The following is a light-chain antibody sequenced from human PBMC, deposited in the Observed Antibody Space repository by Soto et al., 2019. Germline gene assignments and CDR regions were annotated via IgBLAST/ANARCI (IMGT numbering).Light chain of an antibody. Sequence: QSALTQPASVSGSPGQSITISCSGTNSDIGAYDYVSWYQQHPGKPPKLIIYNVNNRPSGVSFRFSGSKSANTASLTTSGLQTEDEADYYCLSHTTRRIYVFGPGTKLTVL. CDR3: LSHTTRRIYV. V-gene: IGLV2-14*03. J-gene: IGLJ1*01. CDR2: NVN. CDR1: NSDIGAYDY.